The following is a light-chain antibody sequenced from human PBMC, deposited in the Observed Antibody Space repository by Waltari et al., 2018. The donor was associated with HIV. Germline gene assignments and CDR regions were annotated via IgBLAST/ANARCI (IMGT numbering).Light chain of an antibody. CDR2: DAV. J-gene: IGLJ1*01. CDR3: QVWDMTSDHFV. Sequence: SYILTQPPSVSVAPGPTARVTCGGNNIGGKRVHWYRQKLGQAPVLVVYDAVERPSGMYDRISGYNSGNTATLFISRAHVGDEAEYYCQVWDMTSDHFVFGPGTTVIVL. CDR1: NIGGKR. V-gene: IGLV3-21*02.